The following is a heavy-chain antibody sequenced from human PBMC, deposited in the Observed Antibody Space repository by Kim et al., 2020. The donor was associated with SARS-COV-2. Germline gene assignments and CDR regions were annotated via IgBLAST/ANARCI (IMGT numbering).Heavy chain of an antibody. V-gene: IGHV4-34*01. J-gene: IGHJ4*02. CDR1: GGSFSGYY. Sequence: SETLSLTCAVYGGSFSGYYWSWIRQPPGKGLEWIGEINHSGSTNYNPSLKSRVTISVDTSKNQFSLKLSSVTAADTAVYYCARLRYFDWFKVATSFDYWGQGTLVTVSS. CDR2: INHSGST. CDR3: ARLRYFDWFKVATSFDY. D-gene: IGHD3-9*01.